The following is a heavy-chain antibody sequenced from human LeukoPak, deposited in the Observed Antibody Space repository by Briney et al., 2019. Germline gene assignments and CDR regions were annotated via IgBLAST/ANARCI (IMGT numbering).Heavy chain of an antibody. Sequence: SRTLSLACAISGDSVSSTSAACNWIRQSPSRGLEWLGRTYYRSKWYNEYAVSVKSRLTISPDTSKNQFSLQLNSVTPEDTAVYYCARSGADIDYWGQGTLVTVSS. CDR1: GDSVSSTSAA. J-gene: IGHJ4*02. D-gene: IGHD3-10*01. CDR3: ARSGADIDY. CDR2: TYYRSKWYN. V-gene: IGHV6-1*01.